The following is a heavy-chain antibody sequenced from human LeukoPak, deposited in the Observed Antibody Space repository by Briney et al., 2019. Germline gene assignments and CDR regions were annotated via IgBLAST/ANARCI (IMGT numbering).Heavy chain of an antibody. CDR1: GYSLTSYG. V-gene: IGHV1-18*01. J-gene: IGHJ6*02. Sequence: ASVKVSCKASGYSLTSYGISWVRQAPGQGLEWMGWISAYNGNTNYAQKFQGRVTMTTDTSTSTAYMELRSLRSDDTAVYYCARDHRLRVMVAYGMDVWGQGTTVTVSS. CDR3: ARDHRLRVMVAYGMDV. D-gene: IGHD2-15*01. CDR2: ISAYNGNT.